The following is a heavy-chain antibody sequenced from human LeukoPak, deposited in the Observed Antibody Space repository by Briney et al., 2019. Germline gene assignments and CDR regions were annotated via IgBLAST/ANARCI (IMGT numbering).Heavy chain of an antibody. J-gene: IGHJ3*02. D-gene: IGHD6-13*01. CDR2: INPNSGGT. Sequence: ASVKVSCKASGYTFSQYGISWVRQAPGQGLEWMGWINPNSGGTNYAQKFQGRVTMTRDTSISTAYMELSRLRSDDTAVYYCARDSSCGAFDIWGQGTMVTVSS. CDR1: GYTFSQYG. V-gene: IGHV1-2*02. CDR3: ARDSSCGAFDI.